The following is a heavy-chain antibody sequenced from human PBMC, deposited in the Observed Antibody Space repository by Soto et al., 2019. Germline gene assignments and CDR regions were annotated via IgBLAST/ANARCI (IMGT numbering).Heavy chain of an antibody. CDR2: IKPGTSDI. J-gene: IGHJ4*02. CDR3: ARQLSHICDS. V-gene: IGHV5-51*01. CDR1: GYKFGSAW. D-gene: IGHD3-3*02. Sequence: EVQLVQSGADIKKPGGSLKISCKGVGYKFGSAWIGWVRQMPGKGLEWMGIIKPGTSDIRYSPSCRGHVTISADEAVSTAYLQWSSLKASDTAMYYCARQLSHICDSWGQGTLVTVSS.